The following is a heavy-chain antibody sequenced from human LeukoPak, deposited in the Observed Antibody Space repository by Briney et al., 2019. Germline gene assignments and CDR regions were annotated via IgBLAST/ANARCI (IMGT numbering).Heavy chain of an antibody. CDR2: ISYDGSNK. V-gene: IGHV3-30*18. CDR1: GFTFNSEW. Sequence: GGSLRLSCGASGFTFNSEWMSWVRLAPGEGLEWVAVISYDGSNKYYADSVKGRFTISRDNSKNTLYLQMNSLRAEDTAVYYCAKDLYSNPDYWGQGTLVTVSS. J-gene: IGHJ4*02. D-gene: IGHD6-13*01. CDR3: AKDLYSNPDY.